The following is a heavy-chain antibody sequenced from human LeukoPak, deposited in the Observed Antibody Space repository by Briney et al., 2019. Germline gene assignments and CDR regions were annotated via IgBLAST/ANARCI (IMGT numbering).Heavy chain of an antibody. CDR2: MNPNSGNT. Sequence: ASVKVSCKASGYTFTSYDINWVRQATGQGLEWMGWMNPNSGNTGYAQKFQGRVTITRNTSISTAYMELSSLRSEDMAVYYCAGDGWHGLFTYWGQGTLVTVSS. CDR3: AGDGWHGLFTY. V-gene: IGHV1-8*03. CDR1: GYTFTSYD. D-gene: IGHD5-24*01. J-gene: IGHJ4*02.